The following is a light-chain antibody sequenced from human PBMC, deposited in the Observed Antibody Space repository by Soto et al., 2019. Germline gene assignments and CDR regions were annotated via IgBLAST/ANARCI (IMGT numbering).Light chain of an antibody. CDR1: QSVSSN. CDR2: GAS. V-gene: IGKV3-15*01. CDR3: QQYNYWPPWT. J-gene: IGKJ1*01. Sequence: EIVMTQSPATLSVSPGERATLSCRASQSVSSNLAWYQQKPGQAPRLLISGASTRATGIPARFSGSGSGTELTLTISSLQSEDFAVYYCQQYNYWPPWTFGQGTKVEIK.